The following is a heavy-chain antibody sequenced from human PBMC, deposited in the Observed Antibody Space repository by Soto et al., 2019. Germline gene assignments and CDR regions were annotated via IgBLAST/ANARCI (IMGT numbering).Heavy chain of an antibody. D-gene: IGHD5-18*01. CDR2: IKEDGSEM. V-gene: IGHV3-7*01. CDR3: ARDRGYKAFDI. Sequence: VQLVESGGGLVQPGGSLRLSCAASGFTFRNYWMTWVRQAPGKGLEWVAHIKEDGSEMYYVDSVKGRFTISRDNAKNSLYLQMNSLRAEETAVYYCARDRGYKAFDIWGQGTMVTVSS. J-gene: IGHJ3*02. CDR1: GFTFRNYW.